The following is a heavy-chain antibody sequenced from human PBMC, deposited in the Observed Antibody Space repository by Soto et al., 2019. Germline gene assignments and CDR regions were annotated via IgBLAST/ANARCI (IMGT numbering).Heavy chain of an antibody. J-gene: IGHJ5*02. CDR3: ARDMTTVTRLQQFDP. CDR1: GYTFTSYA. Sequence: ASVKVSCKASGYTFTSYAMRWVRQAPGQRLEWMGWINAGNANTKYSQKFQGRVTITRDTSASTAYMEMSSLRSEDTAVYYCARDMTTVTRLQQFDPWGQGTLVTVSS. CDR2: INAGNANT. D-gene: IGHD4-17*01. V-gene: IGHV1-3*01.